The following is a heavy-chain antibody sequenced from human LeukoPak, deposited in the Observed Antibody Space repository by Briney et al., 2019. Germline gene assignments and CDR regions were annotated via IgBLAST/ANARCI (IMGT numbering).Heavy chain of an antibody. Sequence: GESLKISCQGSGYRFATYWIGWVRQMPGKGLEWMGIIYPGDSDTSYSPSFQGQVTISADESISTAYLQWSSLKASDTAMYYCARHPSSSSRDRLDYWGQGTLVTLSS. CDR1: GYRFATYW. CDR2: IYPGDSDT. D-gene: IGHD6-13*01. V-gene: IGHV5-51*01. CDR3: ARHPSSSSRDRLDY. J-gene: IGHJ4*02.